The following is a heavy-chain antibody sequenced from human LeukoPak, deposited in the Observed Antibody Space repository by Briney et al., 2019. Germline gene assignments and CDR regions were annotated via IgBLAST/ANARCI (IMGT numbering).Heavy chain of an antibody. V-gene: IGHV3-23*01. CDR3: AKALWFGELVL. J-gene: IGHJ4*02. CDR2: ISANGGST. D-gene: IGHD3-10*01. Sequence: GGSLRLSCTVSGFPFSTYGMSWVRQAPGKGLEWVSGISANGGSTYYADSVKGRFTISRDNSKNTLDLQMNSLRAEDTAVYFCAKALWFGELVLWGQGTLVTVSS. CDR1: GFPFSTYG.